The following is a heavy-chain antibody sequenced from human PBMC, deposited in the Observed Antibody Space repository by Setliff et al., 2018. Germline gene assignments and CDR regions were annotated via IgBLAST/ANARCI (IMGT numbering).Heavy chain of an antibody. CDR1: GFTFSTYT. J-gene: IGHJ4*02. D-gene: IGHD2-2*01. Sequence: GGSLRLSCAASGFTFSTYTMNWVRQAPGKGLEWVSSIDTSSSYIYYADSVKGRFTISRDNAENSLYLQMNSLRAEGTGVYYCAREGSCGATNCYPFDYWGQGTLVTVSS. CDR3: AREGSCGATNCYPFDY. V-gene: IGHV3-21*01. CDR2: IDTSSSYI.